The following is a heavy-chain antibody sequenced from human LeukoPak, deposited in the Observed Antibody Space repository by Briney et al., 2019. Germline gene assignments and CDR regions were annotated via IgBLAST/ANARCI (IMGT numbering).Heavy chain of an antibody. CDR3: ARRLVPEYYFDH. Sequence: SETLSLTCAVYGGSFSGYYWSWIRQPPGKGLEWIGEINHSGSTNYNPSLKSRVTISVDTSKNQFSLKLSSVTAADTAVYYCARRLVPEYYFDHWGQGTLVTVSS. V-gene: IGHV4-34*01. CDR1: GGSFSGYY. D-gene: IGHD3-9*01. CDR2: INHSGST. J-gene: IGHJ4*02.